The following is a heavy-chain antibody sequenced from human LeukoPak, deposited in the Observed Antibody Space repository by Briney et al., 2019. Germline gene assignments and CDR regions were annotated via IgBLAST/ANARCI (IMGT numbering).Heavy chain of an antibody. J-gene: IGHJ4*02. CDR2: ILSGGAYT. V-gene: IGHV3-11*06. CDR1: GFTFSEYD. Sequence: GGSLRLACAASGFTFSEYDMNWVRQAPGKGLEWVSSILSGGAYTYYADSVKGRFTISRDDAKNSLYLQMNSLRVEDTAMYYCARARSPSDHWGQGTLVTVSS. CDR3: ARARSPSDH.